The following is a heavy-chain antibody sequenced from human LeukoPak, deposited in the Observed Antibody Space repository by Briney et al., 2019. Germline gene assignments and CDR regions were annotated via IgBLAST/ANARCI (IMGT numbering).Heavy chain of an antibody. CDR3: ARDRHILEWLFKLHY. J-gene: IGHJ4*02. D-gene: IGHD3-3*01. Sequence: SETLSLTCAVSGGSVSSGSYYWSWIRQPPGKGLEWIGYIYYSGGTNYNPSLKSRVTISVDTSKNQFSLKLSSVTAADTAVYYCARDRHILEWLFKLHYWGQGTLVTVSS. V-gene: IGHV4-61*01. CDR2: IYYSGGT. CDR1: GGSVSSGSYY.